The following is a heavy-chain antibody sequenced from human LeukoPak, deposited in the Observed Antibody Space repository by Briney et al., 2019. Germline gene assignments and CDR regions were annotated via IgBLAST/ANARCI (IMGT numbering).Heavy chain of an antibody. CDR1: GFMFSSYE. D-gene: IGHD5-24*01. J-gene: IGHJ4*02. V-gene: IGHV3-48*03. Sequence: GGSLRLSCAASGFMFSSYEMNGVRQAPGKGLEWVSYISSSGTTIYYAASVKGRFTISRDNAKNSLYLQMNSLRAEDTAVYYCARDRRWLQLQLLEYWGQGNLVNVSS. CDR2: ISSSGTTI. CDR3: ARDRRWLQLQLLEY.